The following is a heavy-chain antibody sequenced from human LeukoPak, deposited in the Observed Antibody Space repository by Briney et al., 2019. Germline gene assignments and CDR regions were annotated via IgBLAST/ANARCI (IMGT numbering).Heavy chain of an antibody. CDR1: GFTFDDYT. Sequence: GGSLRLSCAASGFTFDDYTMHWVRQTPGKGLEWVSLISWDGGSTYYADSVKGRFTISRDNSKNSLYLQMNSLRTEDTALYYCAKGHIVGAITEFDYWGQGTLVTVSS. CDR3: AKGHIVGAITEFDY. J-gene: IGHJ4*02. CDR2: ISWDGGST. D-gene: IGHD1-26*01. V-gene: IGHV3-43*01.